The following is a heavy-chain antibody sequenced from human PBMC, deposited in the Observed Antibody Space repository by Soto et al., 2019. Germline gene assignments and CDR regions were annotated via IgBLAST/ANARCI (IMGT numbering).Heavy chain of an antibody. CDR3: ARGEGSGSNALGQ. CDR1: GFSVSNNY. Sequence: EVLLEESGGDLVQPGGSLRLSCEASGFSVSNNYMTWVRQVPGKGLEWVSVIQDGGSITYADSVRDRFTISRDSSKNTVFLQMSSLRPEDTAVYFCARGEGSGSNALGQWGQGTLVTVSS. J-gene: IGHJ4*02. V-gene: IGHV3-66*01. CDR2: IQDGGSI. D-gene: IGHD3-10*01.